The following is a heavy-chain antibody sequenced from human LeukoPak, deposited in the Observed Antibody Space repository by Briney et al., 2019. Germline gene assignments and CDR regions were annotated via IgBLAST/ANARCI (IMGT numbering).Heavy chain of an antibody. CDR1: GYTFNDYF. CDR2: IDPDSGDT. CDR3: ARATFGGVIAPFDY. J-gene: IGHJ4*02. V-gene: IGHV1-2*02. Sequence: ASVKVSCKASGYTFNDYFIHWVRQAPGQGLEWLGWIDPDSGDTNFAQKFQGRVTMTRDTSISTAYMELSRLRSDDTAVYYCARATFGGVIAPFDYWGQGTLVTVSS. D-gene: IGHD3-16*02.